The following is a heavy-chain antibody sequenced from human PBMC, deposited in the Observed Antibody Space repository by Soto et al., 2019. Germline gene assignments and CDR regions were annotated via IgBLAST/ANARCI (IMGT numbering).Heavy chain of an antibody. CDR2: VYYTGST. V-gene: IGHV4-59*01. CDR1: GGSISTYY. CDR3: ARVPWELQRTGAFDT. Sequence: SETLSLTCTVSGGSISTYYWSWIRQPPGKGLEWIGYVYYTGSTNYNPSLKSRVTISVDTSKNQFSLKLSSVTAADTAVYYCARVPWELQRTGAFDTWGQGTMVTVSS. D-gene: IGHD1-26*01. J-gene: IGHJ3*02.